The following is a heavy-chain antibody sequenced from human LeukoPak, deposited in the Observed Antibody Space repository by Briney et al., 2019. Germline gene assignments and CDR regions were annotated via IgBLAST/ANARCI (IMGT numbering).Heavy chain of an antibody. J-gene: IGHJ6*03. CDR3: ARDQGLRRRAARIYYYYYMDV. CDR1: GGSISSGSYY. D-gene: IGHD6-6*01. V-gene: IGHV4-61*02. Sequence: PSETLSLTCTVSGGSISSGSYYWSWIRQPAGKGLEWIGRIYTSGSTNYNPSLKSRVTISVDTSKNQFSLKLSSVTAADTAVYYCARDQGLRRRAARIYYYYYMDVWGKGTTVTVSS. CDR2: IYTSGST.